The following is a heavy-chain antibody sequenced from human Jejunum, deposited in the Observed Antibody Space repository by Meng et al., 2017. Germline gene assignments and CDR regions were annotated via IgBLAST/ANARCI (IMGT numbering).Heavy chain of an antibody. CDR1: GLTFSDYQ. CDR2: IAPSGSTI. CDR3: ARGCTRPDY. D-gene: IGHD2-2*01. J-gene: IGHJ4*02. V-gene: IGHV3-11*01. Sequence: LVGTVGGFLEPGRSLSLSCTASGLTFSDYQMGWIRQAPGKRLEWVSCIAPSGSTIYYADSVGGRFTFSRDNAKNSLYLQMNSLRVEDTAVYYCARGCTRPDYWGQGTLVTVSS.